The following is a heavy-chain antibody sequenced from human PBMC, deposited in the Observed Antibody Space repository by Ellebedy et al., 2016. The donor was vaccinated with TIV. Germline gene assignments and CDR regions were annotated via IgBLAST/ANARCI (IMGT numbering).Heavy chain of an antibody. Sequence: GESLKISCAASGFTVGNNFMSWVRQAPGTGLAWVSLIYRGGSTVYADSVKGRFTISSDSSNNTLYLQMNSLRAEDTAMYYCARKTDTGTSGDYWGQGTPVTGSS. CDR1: GFTVGNNF. CDR3: ARKTDTGTSGDY. CDR2: IYRGGST. V-gene: IGHV3-53*01. J-gene: IGHJ4*02. D-gene: IGHD1-1*01.